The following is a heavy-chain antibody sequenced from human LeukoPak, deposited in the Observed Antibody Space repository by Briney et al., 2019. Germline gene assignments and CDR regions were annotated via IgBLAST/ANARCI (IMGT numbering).Heavy chain of an antibody. CDR2: IYSGGST. V-gene: IGHV3-66*01. CDR3: ARESDAFDI. J-gene: IGHJ3*02. CDR1: GFTFDDYG. Sequence: GGSLRLSCAASGFTFDDYGMSWVRQAPGKGLEWVSVIYSGGSTYYADSVKGRFTISRDNSKNTLYLQMNSLRAEDTAVYYCARESDAFDIWGQGTMVTVSS.